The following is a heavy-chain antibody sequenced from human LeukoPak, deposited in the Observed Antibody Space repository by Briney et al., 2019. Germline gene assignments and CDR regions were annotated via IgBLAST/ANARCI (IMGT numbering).Heavy chain of an antibody. D-gene: IGHD3-3*01. CDR2: IYHSGST. J-gene: IGHJ5*02. CDR3: ARGLGGYDFWSGYYTGLSFDP. Sequence: SQTLSLTCAVSGRSISSGGYSWSWIRQPPGKGLEWIGYIYHSGSTYYNPSLKSRVTISVDRSKNQFSLKLSSVTAADTAVYHCARGLGGYDFWSGYYTGLSFDPWGQGTLVTVSS. CDR1: GRSISSGGYS. V-gene: IGHV4-30-2*01.